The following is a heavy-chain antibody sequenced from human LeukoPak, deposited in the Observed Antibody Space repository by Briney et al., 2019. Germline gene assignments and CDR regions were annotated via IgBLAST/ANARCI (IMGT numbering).Heavy chain of an antibody. D-gene: IGHD2-21*02. Sequence: SETLSLTCTVSGDFISSYYCSWIRQPPGKGLEWIGQIYYSGSTNYNPSLKSRVTISIDTCRSQFSLKLSSVTAADTAVYYCATSRAYCGGDCYFDPWGQGNLVTVSS. CDR1: GDFISSYY. CDR3: ATSRAYCGGDCYFDP. V-gene: IGHV4-59*01. J-gene: IGHJ5*02. CDR2: IYYSGST.